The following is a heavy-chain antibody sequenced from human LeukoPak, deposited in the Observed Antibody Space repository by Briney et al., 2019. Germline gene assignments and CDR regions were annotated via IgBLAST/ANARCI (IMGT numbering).Heavy chain of an antibody. J-gene: IGHJ4*02. CDR2: ISAYNGNT. Sequence: GASVKVSCKASGYTFTSYDINWVRQAPGQGLEWRGWISAYNGNTNYAQNLQGRVTMTTDTSTSTAYMELRSLRSDDTAEYYCARDDRDGHCSNGVCLDYWGQGTLVTVSS. CDR1: GYTFTSYD. CDR3: ARDDRDGHCSNGVCLDY. V-gene: IGHV1-18*01. D-gene: IGHD2-8*01.